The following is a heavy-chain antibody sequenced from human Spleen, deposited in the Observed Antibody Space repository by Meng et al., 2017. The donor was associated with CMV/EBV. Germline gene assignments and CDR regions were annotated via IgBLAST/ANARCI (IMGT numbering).Heavy chain of an antibody. D-gene: IGHD6-13*01. Sequence: GESLKISCQTSGFTFSDYAMTWVRQAPGKGLEWIAYIGGKIYGGTPQYAASVRGRFFISRDDSKSIAYLQMNSLKIEDTGVYYCSRDLSRWGGYWGRGVPVTVSS. V-gene: IGHV3-49*04. CDR3: SRDLSRWGGY. J-gene: IGHJ4*02. CDR1: GFTFSDYA. CDR2: IGGKIYGGTP.